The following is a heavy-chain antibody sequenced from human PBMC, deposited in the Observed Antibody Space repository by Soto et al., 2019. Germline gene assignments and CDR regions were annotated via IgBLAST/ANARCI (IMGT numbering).Heavy chain of an antibody. Sequence: KELEWMGGFDPEDGETIYAQKFQGRVTMTKDTSTDTAYMELSSLRSDDTAVYYCAATHSSSWYEYYYYYGMDVWGQGTTVTVSS. V-gene: IGHV1-24*01. CDR2: FDPEDGET. D-gene: IGHD6-13*01. J-gene: IGHJ6*02. CDR3: AATHSSSWYEYYYYYGMDV.